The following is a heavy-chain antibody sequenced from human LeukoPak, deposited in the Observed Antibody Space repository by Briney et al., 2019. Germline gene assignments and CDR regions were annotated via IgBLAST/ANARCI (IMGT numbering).Heavy chain of an antibody. Sequence: ASVKVSCKVSGYTLTELSMHWVRQAPGKGLEWMGGFDPEDGETIYAQKFQGRVTMTEDTSTDTAYMELSSLRSEDTAVYYCATSRGYDGRFDYWGQGTLVTVSS. CDR2: FDPEDGET. V-gene: IGHV1-24*01. CDR3: ATSRGYDGRFDY. D-gene: IGHD5-12*01. CDR1: GYTLTELS. J-gene: IGHJ4*02.